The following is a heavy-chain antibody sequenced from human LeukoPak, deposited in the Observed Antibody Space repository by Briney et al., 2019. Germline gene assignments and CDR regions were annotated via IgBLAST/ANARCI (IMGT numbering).Heavy chain of an antibody. CDR2: IYYSGST. V-gene: IGHV4-39*07. D-gene: IGHD2-15*01. CDR1: GGSISSSSYY. CDR3: ARSGYCSGGSCFALDY. J-gene: IGHJ4*02. Sequence: SETLSLTCTVSGGSISSSSYYWGWIRQPPGKGLEWIGSIYYSGSTCYNPSLKSRVTISVDTSKNQFSLKLSSVTAADTAVYYCARSGYCSGGSCFALDYWGQGTLVTVSS.